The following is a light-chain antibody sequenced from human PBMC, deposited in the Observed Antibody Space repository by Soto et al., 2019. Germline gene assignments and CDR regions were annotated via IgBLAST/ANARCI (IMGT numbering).Light chain of an antibody. CDR3: QQRSSAIT. CDR1: QSVSSN. Sequence: EIVMTQSPATLSVSPGERATLSCRASQSVSSNLAWYQQKPGQAPKFLIYGVSSRATGIPDRFSGSGSGTDFTLTISSLEPEDFAVYYCQQRSSAITSGQGTRLEIK. V-gene: IGKV3D-15*01. CDR2: GVS. J-gene: IGKJ5*01.